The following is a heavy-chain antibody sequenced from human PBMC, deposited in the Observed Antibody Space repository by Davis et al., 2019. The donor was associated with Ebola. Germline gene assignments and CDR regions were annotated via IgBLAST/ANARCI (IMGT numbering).Heavy chain of an antibody. Sequence: GESLKISCAASGFTFSSYGMHWVRQAPGKGLEWVSSISSSSSYIYYADSVKGRFTISRDNAKNSLYLQMNSLRAEDTAVYYCARALGYYGSGIKAYYYYGMDVWGQGTTVTVSS. CDR1: GFTFSSYG. CDR3: ARALGYYGSGIKAYYYYGMDV. D-gene: IGHD3-10*01. J-gene: IGHJ6*02. CDR2: ISSSSSYI. V-gene: IGHV3-21*01.